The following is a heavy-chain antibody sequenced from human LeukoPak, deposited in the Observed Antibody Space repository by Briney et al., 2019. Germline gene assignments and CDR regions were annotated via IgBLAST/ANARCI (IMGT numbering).Heavy chain of an antibody. V-gene: IGHV4-59*01. CDR1: GGSFSGYY. CDR3: ARNVGYSSSWYWSGNWFDP. CDR2: IYYSGST. D-gene: IGHD6-13*01. Sequence: SETLSLTCAVYGGSFSGYYWSWIRQPPGKGLEWIGYIYYSGSTNYNPSLKSRVTISVDTSKNQFSLKLSSVTAADTAVYYCARNVGYSSSWYWSGNWFDPWGQGTLVTVSS. J-gene: IGHJ5*02.